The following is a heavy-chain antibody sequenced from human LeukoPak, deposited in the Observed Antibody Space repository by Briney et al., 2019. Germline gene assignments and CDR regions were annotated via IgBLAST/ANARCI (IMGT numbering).Heavy chain of an antibody. CDR2: ISYDGSNK. Sequence: GGSLRLSCAASGFTFSSYAMHWVRQAPGKGLEWVAVISYDGSNKYCADSVKGRFTISRDNSKNTLYLQMNSLRAEDTAVYYCARDRRGSYDYWGQGALVTVSS. D-gene: IGHD1-26*01. CDR1: GFTFSSYA. CDR3: ARDRRGSYDY. V-gene: IGHV3-30-3*01. J-gene: IGHJ4*02.